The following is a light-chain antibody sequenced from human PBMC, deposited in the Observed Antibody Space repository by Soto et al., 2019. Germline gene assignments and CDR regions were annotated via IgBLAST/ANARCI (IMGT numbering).Light chain of an antibody. CDR1: QSVLYSSNNKNY. J-gene: IGKJ4*01. CDR3: QQYYSTSRLT. CDR2: WAS. V-gene: IGKV4-1*01. Sequence: DIVMTQSPDSLAVSLGERATINCKSSQSVLYSSNNKNYLAWYQQKPGQPPKLLIYWASTRESGVPDRFSGSGSGTDFTLTISSLQAEAVAVYYCQQYYSTSRLTFGGGTKVEIK.